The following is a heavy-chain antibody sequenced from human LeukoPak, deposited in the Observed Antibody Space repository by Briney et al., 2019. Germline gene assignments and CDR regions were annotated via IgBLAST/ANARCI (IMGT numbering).Heavy chain of an antibody. CDR1: GFTFSGSA. CDR2: IRSKANSYAT. J-gene: IGHJ4*02. V-gene: IGHV3-73*01. D-gene: IGHD2-15*01. CDR3: TTLRIYCSGGSCEIDY. Sequence: PAGSLRLSCAASGFTFSGSAMHWVRQASGKGLEWVGRIRSKANSYATAYAASVKGRFTISRDDSKNTAYLQMNSLKTEDTAVYYCTTLRIYCSGGSCEIDYWGQGTLVTVSS.